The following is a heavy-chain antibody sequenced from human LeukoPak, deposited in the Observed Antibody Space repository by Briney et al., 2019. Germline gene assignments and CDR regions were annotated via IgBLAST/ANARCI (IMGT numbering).Heavy chain of an antibody. D-gene: IGHD3-22*01. CDR1: GYTFTSYY. CDR2: INPSGGST. J-gene: IGHJ4*02. CDR3: ARDWFSDSSGYYPSPGFDY. V-gene: IGHV1-46*01. Sequence: ASVKVSCKASGYTFTSYYMHWVRQAPGQGLEWMGIINPSGGSTSYAQKFQDRVTMTRDTSTSTVYMELSSLRSEDTAVYSCARDWFSDSSGYYPSPGFDYWGQGTLVTVSS.